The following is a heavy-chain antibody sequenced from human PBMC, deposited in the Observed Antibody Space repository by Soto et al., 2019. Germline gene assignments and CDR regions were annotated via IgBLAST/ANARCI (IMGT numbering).Heavy chain of an antibody. CDR2: IIPIFGTA. D-gene: IGHD2-2*01. CDR3: AIYCSSTSCYPEEFDY. J-gene: IGHJ4*02. CDR1: GGTFSSYA. V-gene: IGHV1-69*01. Sequence: QVQLVQSGAEVKKPGSSVKVSCKASGGTFSSYAISWVRQAPGQGLEWMGGIIPIFGTANYEQKFQGRVTITADESTSTAYMELSSLRSEDTAVYYCAIYCSSTSCYPEEFDYWGQGTLVTVSS.